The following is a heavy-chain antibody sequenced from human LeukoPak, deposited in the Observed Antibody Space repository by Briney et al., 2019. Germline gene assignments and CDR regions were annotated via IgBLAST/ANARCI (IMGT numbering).Heavy chain of an antibody. CDR1: GFTFTSYA. CDR3: AKLGSSWDFDY. Sequence: GGSLRLSCAASGFTFTSYAMTWVRQAPGKGLEWVSAISGSGGSTYYADSVKGRFTISRDNSKNTLYLQMSSLRAEDTAVYYCAKLGSSWDFDYWGQGTLVTVSS. CDR2: ISGSGGST. J-gene: IGHJ4*02. V-gene: IGHV3-23*01. D-gene: IGHD6-13*01.